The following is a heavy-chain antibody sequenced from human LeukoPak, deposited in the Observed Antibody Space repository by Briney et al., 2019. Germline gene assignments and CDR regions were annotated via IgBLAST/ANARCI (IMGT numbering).Heavy chain of an antibody. D-gene: IGHD2-2*01. V-gene: IGHV3-30*02. CDR3: AKRSSTGHYYYYMDV. Sequence: GGSLRLSCAASGFTFSSYGMHWVRQAPGKGLEWVAFIRYDGSNKYYADSVKGRFTISRDNSKNTLSLQMNSLRAEDTAVYYCAKRSSTGHYYYYMDVWGKGTAVTVSS. CDR1: GFTFSSYG. J-gene: IGHJ6*03. CDR2: IRYDGSNK.